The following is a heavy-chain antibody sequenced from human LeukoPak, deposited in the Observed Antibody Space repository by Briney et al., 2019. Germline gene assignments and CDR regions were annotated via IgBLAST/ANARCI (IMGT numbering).Heavy chain of an antibody. CDR1: GFTFSTNW. V-gene: IGHV3-74*01. Sequence: GGSLRLSCAASGFTFSTNWMYWVRQAPGKGLVWVSRINSDGRSIGYADSVKGRFTISRDNAYNTLYLQMNSLRAEDTALYYCASGGRVGDIFDIWGQGTMV. D-gene: IGHD2-15*01. CDR3: ASGGRVGDIFDI. J-gene: IGHJ3*02. CDR2: INSDGRSI.